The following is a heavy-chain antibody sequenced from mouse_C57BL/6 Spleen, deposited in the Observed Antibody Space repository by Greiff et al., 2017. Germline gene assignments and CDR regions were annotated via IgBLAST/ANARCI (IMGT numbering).Heavy chain of an antibody. CDR3: ARSCSPHYYAKDY. CDR1: GFTFRDYG. D-gene: IGHD1-1*01. J-gene: IGHJ4*01. Sequence: EVKLVESGGGLVKPGGSLKLSCAASGFTFRDYGLHWVRQAPEKGLVWVAYISSGSSTIYYADTVMGRFTISRDNAKNTLFLQMTSLRAEDTAMYYCARSCSPHYYAKDYWGQGTSVTVSS. CDR2: ISSGSSTI. V-gene: IGHV5-17*01.